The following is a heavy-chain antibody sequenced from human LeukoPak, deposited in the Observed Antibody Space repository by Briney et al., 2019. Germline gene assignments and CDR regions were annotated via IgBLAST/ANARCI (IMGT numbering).Heavy chain of an antibody. CDR3: AKAVYYGSGSYYPLNYYYYYMDV. Sequence: GGTLRLSCAASGFTFSSYGMSWVRQAPGKGLEWVSAISGSGGSTYYADSVKGRFTISRDNSKNTLYLQMNSLRAEDTAVYYCAKAVYYGSGSYYPLNYYYYYMDVWGKGTTVTISS. CDR1: GFTFSSYG. CDR2: ISGSGGST. V-gene: IGHV3-23*01. D-gene: IGHD3-10*01. J-gene: IGHJ6*03.